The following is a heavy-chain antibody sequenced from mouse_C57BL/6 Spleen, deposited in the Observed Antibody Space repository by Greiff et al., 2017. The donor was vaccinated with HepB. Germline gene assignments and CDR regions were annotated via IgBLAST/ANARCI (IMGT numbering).Heavy chain of an antibody. V-gene: IGHV1-5*01. D-gene: IGHD1-1*01. CDR3: TRGGYGSSFYAMDY. CDR2: IYPGNSDT. CDR1: GYTFTSYW. Sequence: VQLKQSGTVLARPGASVKMSCKTSGYTFTSYWMHWVKQRPGQGLEWIGAIYPGNSDTSYNQKFKGKAKLTAVTSASTAYMELSSLTNEDSAVYYGTRGGYGSSFYAMDYWGQGTSVTVSS. J-gene: IGHJ4*01.